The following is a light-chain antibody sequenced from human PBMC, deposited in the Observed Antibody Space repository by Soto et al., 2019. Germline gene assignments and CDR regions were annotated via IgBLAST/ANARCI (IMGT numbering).Light chain of an antibody. J-gene: IGKJ1*01. V-gene: IGKV1-12*01. CDR3: QQGSTFPT. Sequence: DTQLTQSPSSVSASVGDRVTITCRASQGIGSWLAWYQQKPGKAPTLLIDTTSRLQSGVPSRFSGRGSGTEFTITISSLQPEDFATYYCQQGSTFPTFGQGTKVEIK. CDR1: QGIGSW. CDR2: TTS.